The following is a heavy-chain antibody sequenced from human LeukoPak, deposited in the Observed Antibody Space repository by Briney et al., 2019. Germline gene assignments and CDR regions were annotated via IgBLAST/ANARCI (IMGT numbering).Heavy chain of an antibody. Sequence: GGSLRLSCAASGFTFSSFGMHWVRQAPGKGLEWVAIVWSGGDKRYYADSVQGRFTISRDNSESSLYLKMDSLRPEDTAVYYCAREGYRGYDYYFEYWGRGALVTVSS. CDR3: AREGYRGYDYYFEY. V-gene: IGHV3-30*13. CDR1: GFTFSSFG. D-gene: IGHD5-12*01. J-gene: IGHJ4*02. CDR2: VWSGGDKR.